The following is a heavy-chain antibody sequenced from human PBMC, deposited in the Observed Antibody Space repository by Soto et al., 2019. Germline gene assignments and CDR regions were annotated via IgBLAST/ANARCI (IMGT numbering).Heavy chain of an antibody. CDR1: GFTFSSYG. D-gene: IGHD6-6*01. CDR3: SKDRPEIRGGDAFDI. J-gene: IGHJ3*02. V-gene: IGHV3-30*18. CDR2: ISYDGSNK. Sequence: PGGSLRLSCAASGFTFSSYGMPWVRQAPGKGLEWVAVISYDGSNKYYADSVKGRFTISRDNSKNTLYLQMSSLRAEDTAVYYCSKDRPEIRGGDAFDIWGQGTMVTVSS.